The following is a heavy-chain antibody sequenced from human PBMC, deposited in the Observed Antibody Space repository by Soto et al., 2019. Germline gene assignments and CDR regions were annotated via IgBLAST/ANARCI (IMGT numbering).Heavy chain of an antibody. Sequence: VQLVESGGGVVQPGRSLRLSCAASGFTFSSYAMHWVRQAPGKGLEWVAVISYDGSNKYYADSVKGRFTISRDNSKNTLYLQMNSLRAEDTAVYYCARDSAPGYSGYDYFDYWGQGTLVTVSS. CDR2: ISYDGSNK. J-gene: IGHJ4*02. CDR3: ARDSAPGYSGYDYFDY. CDR1: GFTFSSYA. D-gene: IGHD5-12*01. V-gene: IGHV3-30-3*01.